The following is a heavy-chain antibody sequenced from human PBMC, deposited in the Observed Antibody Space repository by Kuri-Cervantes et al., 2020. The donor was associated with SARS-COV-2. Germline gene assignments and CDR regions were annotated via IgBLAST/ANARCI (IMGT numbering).Heavy chain of an antibody. Sequence: SGPTLVKPTQTLTLTCTFSGFSLSTSGVGVGWIRQPPGKALEWLALIYWSGDKRYNPSLKNRVTITKVTSKSQVVLIMTDMDPVDTATYYCAHELRWHQIDYWGQGTLVTVSS. CDR2: IYWSGDK. CDR1: GFSLSTSGVG. D-gene: IGHD4-23*01. J-gene: IGHJ4*02. V-gene: IGHV2-5*01. CDR3: AHELRWHQIDY.